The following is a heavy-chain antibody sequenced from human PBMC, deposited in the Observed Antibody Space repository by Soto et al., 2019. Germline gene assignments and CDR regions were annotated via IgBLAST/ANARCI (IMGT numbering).Heavy chain of an antibody. CDR2: IFYSGTA. J-gene: IGHJ4*02. Sequence: KTSETLSLTCTVSGASMNNYYGNWIRQPPGKGLEYIGYIFYSGTADFNPSLRSRVTMSVDSSNNQFSLKLRSVTAADTAVYYCARSGHSFGGVIWGQGILVTVS. CDR3: ARSGHSFGGVI. CDR1: GASMNNYY. D-gene: IGHD3-16*01. V-gene: IGHV4-59*01.